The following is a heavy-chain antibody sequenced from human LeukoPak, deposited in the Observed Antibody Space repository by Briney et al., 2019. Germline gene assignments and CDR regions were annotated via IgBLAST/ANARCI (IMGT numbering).Heavy chain of an antibody. D-gene: IGHD4-23*01. V-gene: IGHV3-30*18. CDR2: ISYDESNK. J-gene: IGHJ6*02. Sequence: SGGSLRLSCAASGFTSRSFAMHWFRQAPGKGLKWVAGISYDESNKYYADSVKGRFTISRENSKNTVYLQMNSLRADDTAFYFCAKAYYGGSSVYYYAMDARGQGTTVTVSS. CDR1: GFTSRSFA. CDR3: AKAYYGGSSVYYYAMDA.